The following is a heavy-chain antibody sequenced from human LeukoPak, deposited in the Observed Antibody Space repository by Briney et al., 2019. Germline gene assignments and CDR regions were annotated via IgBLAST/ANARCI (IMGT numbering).Heavy chain of an antibody. V-gene: IGHV3-30*04. CDR1: GFTFSSYA. CDR2: ISYDGSNK. CDR3: AQTGGLVPGRYFVY. D-gene: IGHD6-6*01. J-gene: IGHJ4*02. Sequence: SGGSLRLSCAASGFTFSSYAMHWVRQAPGKGLEWVAVISYDGSNKYYADSVKGRFTISRDNSKNTLYLQMSSLRAEDTAVYYCAQTGGLVPGRYFVYWGQGTLVTVSS.